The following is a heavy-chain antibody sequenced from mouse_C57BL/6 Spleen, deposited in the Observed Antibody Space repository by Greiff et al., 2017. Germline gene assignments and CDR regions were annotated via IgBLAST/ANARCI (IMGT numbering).Heavy chain of an antibody. CDR2: INPNNGGT. Sequence: VQLQQSGPELVKPGASVKISCKASGYTFTDYYMNWVKQSHGKSLEWIGDINPNNGGTSYNQKFKGKATLTVDKSSSTAYMELRSLTSEDSAVYYCASPSLLPDWYFDVWGTGTTVTVSS. J-gene: IGHJ1*03. D-gene: IGHD2-1*01. CDR3: ASPSLLPDWYFDV. V-gene: IGHV1-26*01. CDR1: GYTFTDYY.